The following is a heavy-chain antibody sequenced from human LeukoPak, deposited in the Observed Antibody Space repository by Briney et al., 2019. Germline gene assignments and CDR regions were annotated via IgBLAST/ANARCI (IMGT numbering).Heavy chain of an antibody. CDR1: GYTFTGYY. V-gene: IGHV1-69*10. CDR3: ARWAIAGPYYFDY. J-gene: IGHJ4*02. CDR2: INPILGIA. Sequence: SVKVSCKASGYTFTGYYMHWVRQAPGQGLEWMGWINPILGIANYAQKFQGRVTITADKSTSTAYMELSSLRSEDTAVYYCARWAIAGPYYFDYWGQGTLVTVSS. D-gene: IGHD6-13*01.